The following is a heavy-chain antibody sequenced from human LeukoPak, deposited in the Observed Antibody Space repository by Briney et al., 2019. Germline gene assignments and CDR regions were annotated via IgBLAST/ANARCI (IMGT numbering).Heavy chain of an antibody. CDR2: INQDGSEK. CDR1: GFTFSSYW. J-gene: IGHJ4*02. CDR3: AREYDYGVSRADY. Sequence: GGSLRLPCAASGFTFSSYWMSWVRQAPGKGLEWVAHINQDGSEKHFVDSVEGRFTISRDNAANSLFLQMNSLRAEDTAVYYCAREYDYGVSRADYWGQGTLVTASS. V-gene: IGHV3-7*01. D-gene: IGHD4-17*01.